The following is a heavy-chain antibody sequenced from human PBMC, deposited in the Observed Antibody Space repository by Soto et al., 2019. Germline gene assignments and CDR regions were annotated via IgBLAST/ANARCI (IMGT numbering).Heavy chain of an antibody. J-gene: IGHJ4*02. CDR2: INHSGST. D-gene: IGHD2-21*01. Sequence: QVQLQQWGAGLLKPSETLSLTCAVYGGSFSGYYWSWIRQPPGKGLEWIGEINHSGSTNYKPSLTRRVTLSVDTSKNQFCLKLSSVTAAETPVYDCARKRTVVAPFGYWGPGNLVTVSS. V-gene: IGHV4-34*01. CDR1: GGSFSGYY. CDR3: ARKRTVVAPFGY.